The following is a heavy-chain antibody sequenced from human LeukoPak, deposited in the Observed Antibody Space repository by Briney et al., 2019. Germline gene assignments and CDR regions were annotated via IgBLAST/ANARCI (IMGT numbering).Heavy chain of an antibody. CDR1: GYSFTSYD. CDR2: VNPTSGNT. J-gene: IGHJ4*02. Sequence: GASVKVSCNASGYSFTSYDINWVRQAPGQGLEWMGWVNPTSGNTGYKQKFQARVTITRDTSISAAYMELSSLTSDDTAVYFCARGLPLGYCTYGVCYPPKHFDFWGQGTLVTVSS. CDR3: ARGLPLGYCTYGVCYPPKHFDF. D-gene: IGHD2-8*01. V-gene: IGHV1-8*03.